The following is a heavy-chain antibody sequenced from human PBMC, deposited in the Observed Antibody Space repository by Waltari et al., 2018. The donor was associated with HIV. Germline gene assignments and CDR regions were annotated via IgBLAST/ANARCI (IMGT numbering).Heavy chain of an antibody. CDR3: ARHEGTMVPRYYYGMDV. Sequence: EVQLVQSGAEVKKPGESLKISCKGSGYSFTSYWIGWVRQMPGKGLEWMGIIYPCDSDTRYSPAFQGQVTISADKSISTAYLQWSSLKASDTAMYYCARHEGTMVPRYYYGMDVWGQGTTVTVSS. J-gene: IGHJ6*02. V-gene: IGHV5-51*01. CDR2: IYPCDSDT. D-gene: IGHD3-10*01. CDR1: GYSFTSYW.